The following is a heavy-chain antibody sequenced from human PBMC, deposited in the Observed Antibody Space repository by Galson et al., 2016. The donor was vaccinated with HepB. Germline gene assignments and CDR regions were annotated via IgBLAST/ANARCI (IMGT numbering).Heavy chain of an antibody. D-gene: IGHD1-14*01. CDR3: ATGLLTGTTDY. J-gene: IGHJ4*02. CDR2: FDPEDGET. CDR1: GYTLSTFS. Sequence: SVKVSCKVSGYTLSTFSMHWVRQAPGRGLEWMGGFDPEDGETIYAQKFQGRVTMTEDTSTDTAYMELGSLRSEDTAVYYCATGLLTGTTDYWGQGTLVTVSS. V-gene: IGHV1-24*01.